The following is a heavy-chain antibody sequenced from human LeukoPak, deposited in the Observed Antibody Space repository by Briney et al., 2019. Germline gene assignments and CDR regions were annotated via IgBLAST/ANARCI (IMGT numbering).Heavy chain of an antibody. CDR1: GGSISSYD. D-gene: IGHD6-19*01. J-gene: IGHJ5*02. CDR2: IYTSGST. V-gene: IGHV4-4*07. CDR3: ARGVAVAGYNWFDP. Sequence: PSETLSLTCTVSGGSISSYDWSWIRQPAGKGLEWIGRIYTSGSTNYNPSLKSRVTMSVDTSKNQFSLKLSSVTAADTAVYYCARGVAVAGYNWFDPWGQGTLVTVSS.